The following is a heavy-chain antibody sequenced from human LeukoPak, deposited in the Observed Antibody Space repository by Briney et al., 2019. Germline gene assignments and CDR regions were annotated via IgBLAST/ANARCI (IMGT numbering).Heavy chain of an antibody. V-gene: IGHV1-69*05. D-gene: IGHD6-6*01. CDR3: ARAGTSIATNWFDP. CDR1: GATFSSYA. Sequence: GASVKVSCKASGATFSSYAISWVRQAPGQGLEWMGGIIPIFGTANYAQKFQGRVTITTDESTSTAYMELSSLRSEDTAVYYCARAGTSIATNWFDPWGQGTLVTVSS. CDR2: IIPIFGTA. J-gene: IGHJ5*02.